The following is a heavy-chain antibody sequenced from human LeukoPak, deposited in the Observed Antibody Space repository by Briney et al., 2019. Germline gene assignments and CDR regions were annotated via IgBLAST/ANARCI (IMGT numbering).Heavy chain of an antibody. CDR2: IYYSGST. CDR1: GGSISSYY. V-gene: IGHV4-59*08. J-gene: IGHJ4*02. D-gene: IGHD4-11*01. CDR3: ARHQAIDVTFDY. Sequence: SETLSLTCTVSGGSISSYYWSWSRQPPGKGLEWIGYIYYSGSTNYNPSPKSRVTISGDTSKNQFSLKLSSVTAADTAVYYCARHQAIDVTFDYWGQGTLVTVSS.